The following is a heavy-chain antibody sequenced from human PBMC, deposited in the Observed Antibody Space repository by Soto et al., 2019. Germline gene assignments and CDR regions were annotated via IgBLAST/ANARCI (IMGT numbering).Heavy chain of an antibody. Sequence: QVQLQESGPGLVKPSETLSLTCTVSGGSITNYYCSWFRQPPGKGLEWIGYIQYNGYSAYNLSLKRRVTMSLDTSKTQFSLMLESVPATDTAVYSCARHGFGSLHGLVDVWGQGTTVIVSS. D-gene: IGHD3-10*01. CDR1: GGSITNYY. V-gene: IGHV4-59*08. CDR3: ARHGFGSLHGLVDV. CDR2: IQYNGYS. J-gene: IGHJ6*02.